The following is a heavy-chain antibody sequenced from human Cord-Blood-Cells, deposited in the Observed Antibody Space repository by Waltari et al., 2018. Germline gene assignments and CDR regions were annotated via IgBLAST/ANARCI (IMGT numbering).Heavy chain of an antibody. CDR3: ARDPRD. CDR2: IIPILGIA. CDR1: GGPFSSDA. J-gene: IGHJ4*02. Sequence: QVQLVQSGAAVKKPGSSVKVSCKASGGPFSSDAISWVRQAPGQGLEWMGRIIPILGIANYAQKFQGRVTITADKSTSTAYMELSSLRSEDTAVYYCARDPRDWGQGTLVTVSS. V-gene: IGHV1-69*09.